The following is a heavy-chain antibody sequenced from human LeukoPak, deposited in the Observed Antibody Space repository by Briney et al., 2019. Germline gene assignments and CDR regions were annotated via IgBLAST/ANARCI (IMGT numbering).Heavy chain of an antibody. CDR3: AKVAGSSPIYYFDY. CDR2: ISGSGGST. D-gene: IGHD2-15*01. Sequence: GGSLRLSCAASGFTFSNYAMSWVRQAPGKGLEWVSGISGSGGSTYYAGSVKGRFTISRDNSKNTLYLQMNSLRAEDTAVYYCAKVAGSSPIYYFDYWGQGTLVTVSS. CDR1: GFTFSNYA. V-gene: IGHV3-23*01. J-gene: IGHJ4*02.